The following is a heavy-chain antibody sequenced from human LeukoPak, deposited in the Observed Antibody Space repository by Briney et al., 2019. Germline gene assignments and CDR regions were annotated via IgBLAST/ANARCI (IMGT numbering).Heavy chain of an antibody. CDR3: TPLGIDYGGNIVDY. CDR2: ISWNSGSI. Sequence: GGSLRLSCAASGFTFDDYAMHWVRQAPGKGLEWVSGISWNSGSIGYADSVKGRFTISGDNAKNSLYLQMNSLRAEDTAVYYCTPLGIDYGGNIVDYWGQGTLVTVSS. J-gene: IGHJ4*02. CDR1: GFTFDDYA. V-gene: IGHV3-9*01. D-gene: IGHD4-23*01.